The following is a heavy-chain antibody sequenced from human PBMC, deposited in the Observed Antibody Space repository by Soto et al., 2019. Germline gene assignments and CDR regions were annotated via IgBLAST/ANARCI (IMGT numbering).Heavy chain of an antibody. CDR1: GFTFSSYA. CDR3: AKAPRHSSSWYEGDAFDI. CDR2: ISGSGGST. V-gene: IGHV3-23*01. J-gene: IGHJ3*02. Sequence: EVQLLESGGGLVQPGGSLRLSCAASGFTFSSYAMSWVRQAPGKGLEWVSTISGSGGSTYYADSVKGRFTISRDNSKNTLYMQMNSLRAEDTAVYYCAKAPRHSSSWYEGDAFDIWGQGTMVTVSS. D-gene: IGHD6-13*01.